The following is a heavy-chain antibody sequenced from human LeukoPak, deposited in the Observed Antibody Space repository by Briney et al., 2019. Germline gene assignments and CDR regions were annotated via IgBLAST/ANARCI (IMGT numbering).Heavy chain of an antibody. V-gene: IGHV4-4*07. CDR2: IYSSGST. D-gene: IGHD1-26*01. CDR1: GGSIGSYY. Sequence: SETLSLTCTVSGGSIGSYYWNWIRQPAGKGLEWVGRIYSSGSTNYNPSLKSRVTMSVDTSKNQFSLKLTSVTAADTAIYYCARARSGSLDYWGQGTLVTVSS. J-gene: IGHJ4*02. CDR3: ARARSGSLDY.